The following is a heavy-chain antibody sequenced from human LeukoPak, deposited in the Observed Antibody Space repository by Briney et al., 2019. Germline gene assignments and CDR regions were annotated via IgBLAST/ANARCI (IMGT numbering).Heavy chain of an antibody. CDR2: INHSRST. J-gene: IGHJ5*02. CDR1: GGSFSGYY. CDR3: ARGSHRRAWFDP. V-gene: IGHV4-34*01. Sequence: SETLSLTCAVYGGSFSGYYWSWIRQPPGKGLEWIGEINHSRSTNYNPSLKSRVTISVDTSKNQFSLKLSSVTAADTAVYYCARGSHRRAWFDPWGQGTLVTVSS.